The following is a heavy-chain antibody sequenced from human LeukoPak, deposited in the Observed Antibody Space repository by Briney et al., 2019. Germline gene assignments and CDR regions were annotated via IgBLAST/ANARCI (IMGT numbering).Heavy chain of an antibody. D-gene: IGHD3-10*01. CDR1: GYTFASYG. Sequence: ASVKVSCKASGYTFASYGISWVRQAPGQGLEWMGRIIPIFGTANYAQKFQGRVTITTDESTSTAYMELSSLRSEDTAVYYCARGLGDIGPWGQGTLVTVSS. CDR2: IIPIFGTA. V-gene: IGHV1-69*05. J-gene: IGHJ5*02. CDR3: ARGLGDIGP.